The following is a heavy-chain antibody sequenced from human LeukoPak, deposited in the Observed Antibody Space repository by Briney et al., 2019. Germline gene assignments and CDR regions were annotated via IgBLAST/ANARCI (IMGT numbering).Heavy chain of an antibody. V-gene: IGHV3-23*01. J-gene: IGHJ4*02. CDR3: PKPAYEILTGYYSLDY. D-gene: IGHD3-9*01. CDR2: ISGSGGST. CDR1: GFTFSSYA. Sequence: VGSLRLSCAASGFTFSSYAMSWVRQAPGKGLEWVAAISGSGGSTYYADSVKGRFTISRDNSKNTLYLQMNSLRAEDTAFFFRPKPAYEILTGYYSLDYWGQGTLVTVSS.